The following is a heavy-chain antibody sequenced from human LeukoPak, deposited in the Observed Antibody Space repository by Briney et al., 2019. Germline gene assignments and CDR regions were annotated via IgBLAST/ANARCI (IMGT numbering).Heavy chain of an antibody. Sequence: ASVKVSCKASGYTFTSYDINWVRQATGQGLEWMGWMNPNSGNTGYAQKFQGRVTITRNTSISTAYMELRSLRSDDTAVYYCARKTYYDILTGHGHFDYWGQGTLVTVSS. CDR1: GYTFTSYD. D-gene: IGHD3-9*01. CDR3: ARKTYYDILTGHGHFDY. V-gene: IGHV1-8*03. CDR2: MNPNSGNT. J-gene: IGHJ4*02.